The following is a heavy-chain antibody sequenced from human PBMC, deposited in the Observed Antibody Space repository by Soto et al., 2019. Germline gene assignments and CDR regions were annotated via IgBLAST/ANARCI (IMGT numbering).Heavy chain of an antibody. CDR3: ASPVYDSSGYRPG. CDR2: IYYGGST. CDR1: GGSISSSSYY. J-gene: IGHJ4*02. V-gene: IGHV4-39*01. Sequence: QLQLQESGPGLVKPSETLSLTCTVSGGSISSSSYYWGWIRQPPGKGLGWIGSIYYGGSTSYNPSPTGRVTVPLDSSKDPFSLRLSSATAADTAVYYCASPVYDSSGYRPGWGQGTLVTVSS. D-gene: IGHD3-22*01.